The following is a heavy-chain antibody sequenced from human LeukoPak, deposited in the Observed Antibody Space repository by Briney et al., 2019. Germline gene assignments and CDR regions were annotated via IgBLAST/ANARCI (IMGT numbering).Heavy chain of an antibody. V-gene: IGHV3-33*01. D-gene: IGHD6-19*01. Sequence: PGGSLRLSCAASGFTFSIYGMHWVRQAPGKGLEFVAGMWEDGTNIHYADSVMGRFTISRDNSKNTLYLQMNSLSAEDTAVYFCARAGYNSGWYEYWGQGTLVTVSS. CDR3: ARAGYNSGWYEY. CDR2: MWEDGTNI. CDR1: GFTFSIYG. J-gene: IGHJ4*02.